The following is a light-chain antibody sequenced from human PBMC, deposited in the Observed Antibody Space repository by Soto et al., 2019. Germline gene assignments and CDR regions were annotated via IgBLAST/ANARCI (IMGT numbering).Light chain of an antibody. CDR3: QQYNPYSPWT. Sequence: DIQMTQSPPTLSASVGDRVTISCRASQSITGWLAWFQQKPGKAPKLLISKASKLESGVPSRFGGSGSGTDFTLTISGLQPDDFATYYCQQYNPYSPWTFGQGTKV. V-gene: IGKV1-5*03. CDR2: KAS. CDR1: QSITGW. J-gene: IGKJ1*01.